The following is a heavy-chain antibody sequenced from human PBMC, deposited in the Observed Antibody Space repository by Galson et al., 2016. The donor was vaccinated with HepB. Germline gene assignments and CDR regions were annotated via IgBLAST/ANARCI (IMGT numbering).Heavy chain of an antibody. CDR2: ILWNGDI. V-gene: IGHV3-9*01. CDR1: GFTFDDYA. J-gene: IGHJ4*02. Sequence: SLRLSCAASGFTFDDYAMHWVRQVPGRGLEWVSGILWNGDIGYADSVKARFTVSRDNARNSLYLQMNSLRAEDTALYYCAKATMATKGAIDYWGQGTLVTVAP. D-gene: IGHD5-12*01. CDR3: AKATMATKGAIDY.